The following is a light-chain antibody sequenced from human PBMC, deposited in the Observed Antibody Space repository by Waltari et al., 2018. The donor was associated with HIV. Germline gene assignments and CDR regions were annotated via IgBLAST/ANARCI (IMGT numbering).Light chain of an antibody. CDR1: SSNIGASA. V-gene: IGLV1-40*01. J-gene: IGLJ1*01. CDR3: QSYDNSLRVSYV. Sequence: QSVLTQPPSASGAPGQRVTIPCTASSSNIGASAVRRYQQLPGRAPKLLIYANNNRPSGVPDRFSGSKSGTAASLAIAGLQIEDEGDYFCQSYDNSLRVSYVFSAGTRVTVL. CDR2: ANN.